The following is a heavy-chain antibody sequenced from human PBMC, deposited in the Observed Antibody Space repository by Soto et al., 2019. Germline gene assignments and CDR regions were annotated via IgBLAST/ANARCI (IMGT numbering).Heavy chain of an antibody. V-gene: IGHV3-66*01. D-gene: IGHD3-3*01. CDR3: ARGAGGRSGYYPLGYYYYYMDV. J-gene: IGHJ6*03. Sequence: GGSLRLSCAASGFTVSSNYMSWVRQAPGKGLEWVSVIYSGGSTYYADSVKGRFTISRDNSKNTLYLQMNSLRAEDTAVYYCARGAGGRSGYYPLGYYYYYMDVWGKGTTVTVSS. CDR1: GFTVSSNY. CDR2: IYSGGST.